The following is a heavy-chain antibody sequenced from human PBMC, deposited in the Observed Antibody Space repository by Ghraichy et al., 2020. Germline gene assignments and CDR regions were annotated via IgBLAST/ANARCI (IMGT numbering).Heavy chain of an antibody. CDR1: GFTFSSYG. V-gene: IGHV3-23*01. D-gene: IGHD1-7*01. CDR2: ISIGGGGT. J-gene: IGHJ6*02. Sequence: GESLNISCAASGFTFSSYGMSWVRQAPGRGLELVSGISIGGGGTYYADSVKGRFTISRDNSKNTLYLQMNSLRGDDTAVYYCAREITGTTGLSMDVWGQGATVTVSS. CDR3: AREITGTTGLSMDV.